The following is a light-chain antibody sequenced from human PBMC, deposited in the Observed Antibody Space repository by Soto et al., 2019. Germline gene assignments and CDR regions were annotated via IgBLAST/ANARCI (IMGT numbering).Light chain of an antibody. CDR2: DNN. CDR1: SSNIGNNY. Sequence: QSVLTQPPSVSAAPGQKVTISCSGSSSNIGNNYVSWYQQLPGTAPKLLIYDNNKRPSGIPDRFSGSKSGTSATLGITGLQPGDEADYYCGTGDSSQSRGGGVFGGGTKVTVL. CDR3: GTGDSSQSRGGGV. J-gene: IGLJ2*01. V-gene: IGLV1-51*01.